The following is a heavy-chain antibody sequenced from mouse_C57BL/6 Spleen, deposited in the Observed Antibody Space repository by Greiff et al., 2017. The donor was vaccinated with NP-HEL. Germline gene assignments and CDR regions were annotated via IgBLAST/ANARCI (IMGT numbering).Heavy chain of an antibody. CDR2: INPSTGGT. V-gene: IGHV1-42*01. CDR1: GYSFTGYY. D-gene: IGHD1-1*01. J-gene: IGHJ2*01. Sequence: VQLQQSGPELVKPGASAKISCKASGYSFTGYYMNWVKQSPEKSLEWIGEINPSTGGTTYNQKFKAKATLTVDKSSSTAYMQLKSLTSEDSAVYYCARKAYYYGSSPFDYWGQGTTLTVSS. CDR3: ARKAYYYGSSPFDY.